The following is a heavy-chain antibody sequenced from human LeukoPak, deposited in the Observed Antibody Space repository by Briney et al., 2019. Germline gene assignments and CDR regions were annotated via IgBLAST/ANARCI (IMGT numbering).Heavy chain of an antibody. J-gene: IGHJ4*02. Sequence: GGSLRLSCAASGFTFSSYGMHWVRQAPGKGLEWVAVIWYDGSNKYYADSVKGRFTISRDNAKNSLYLQMNSLRAEDTAVYYCARDSNYDILTGYYSYYFDYWGQGTLVTVSS. D-gene: IGHD3-9*01. V-gene: IGHV3-33*01. CDR1: GFTFSSYG. CDR3: ARDSNYDILTGYYSYYFDY. CDR2: IWYDGSNK.